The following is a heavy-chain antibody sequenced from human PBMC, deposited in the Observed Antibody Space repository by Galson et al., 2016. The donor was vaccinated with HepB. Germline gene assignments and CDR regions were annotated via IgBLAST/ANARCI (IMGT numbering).Heavy chain of an antibody. J-gene: IGHJ6*02. CDR3: ARDPPRYCSGGSCNYYYDMDV. V-gene: IGHV1-3*01. CDR2: IDAGNGNT. D-gene: IGHD2-15*01. CDR1: GYTFTSYV. Sequence: SVKVSCKASGYTFTSYVMHWVRQAPGQRLEWMGWIDAGNGNTKYSQKFQGRVTITRDTSATTAYMELSSLKSEDTAVYYRARDPPRYCSGGSCNYYYDMDVWGQGTSVTVSS.